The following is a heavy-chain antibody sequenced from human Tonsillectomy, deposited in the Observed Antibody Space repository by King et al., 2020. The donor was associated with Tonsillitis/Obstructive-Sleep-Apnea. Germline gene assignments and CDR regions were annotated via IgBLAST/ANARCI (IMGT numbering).Heavy chain of an antibody. Sequence: QLVQSGAEVKKPGSSVKVSCKASGGTFSSYVISWVLQAPGQGLEWMGGIIPIFGTTNYAQKFQGRVTVTADESTSTAYMELSSLRSEDTAVYYCATITLVQGVISYYFMDVWGKGTTVTVSS. D-gene: IGHD3-10*01. V-gene: IGHV1-69*12. CDR2: IIPIFGTT. J-gene: IGHJ6*03. CDR1: GGTFSSYV. CDR3: ATITLVQGVISYYFMDV.